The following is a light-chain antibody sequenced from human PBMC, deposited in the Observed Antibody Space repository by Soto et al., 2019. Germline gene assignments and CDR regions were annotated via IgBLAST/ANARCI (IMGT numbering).Light chain of an antibody. J-gene: IGKJ5*01. CDR2: GAS. CDR1: QSVTSTF. CDR3: QQRSNWPSIT. V-gene: IGKV3D-20*02. Sequence: EIVLTQSPGTLSLSPGQRATLSCRASQSVTSTFLAWYQQTPGQAPRLLIYGASSRATGIPDRFSGSGSGTDFTLTISRLEPEDVAVYHCQQRSNWPSITFGQGTRLEIK.